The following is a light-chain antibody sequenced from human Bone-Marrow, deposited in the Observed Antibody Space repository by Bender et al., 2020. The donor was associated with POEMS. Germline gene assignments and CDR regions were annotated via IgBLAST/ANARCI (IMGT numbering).Light chain of an antibody. CDR1: NIGSKS. CDR2: DDS. CDR3: QVWDSSSDHYV. V-gene: IGLV3-21*02. Sequence: SYVLTQPPSVSVAPGQTARITCGGNNIGSKSVHWYQQKPGQAPVLVVFDDSDRPPGTPERLSGSNSGNTATLTISRVEAGDEADYYCQVWDSSSDHYVFGTGTKVAVL. J-gene: IGLJ1*01.